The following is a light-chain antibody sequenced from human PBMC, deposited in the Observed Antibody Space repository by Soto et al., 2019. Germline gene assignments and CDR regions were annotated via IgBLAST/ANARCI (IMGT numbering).Light chain of an antibody. CDR3: HLYATSPVMYT. CDR1: QSVISTY. J-gene: IGKJ2*01. Sequence: EIVLTQSPGTLSLSPGERATLSCRASQSVISTYLAWYQQRPGQAPRLLFYGASSRATGIPDRFSASGSGTDFTLTISRLEPEDFVVYYCHLYATSPVMYTFGQGTKLEIK. CDR2: GAS. V-gene: IGKV3-20*01.